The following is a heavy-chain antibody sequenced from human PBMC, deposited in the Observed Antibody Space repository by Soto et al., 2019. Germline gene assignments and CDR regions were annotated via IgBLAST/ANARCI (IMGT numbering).Heavy chain of an antibody. CDR1: GFTFSDYY. Sequence: GGSLRLSCAASGFTFSDYYMSWIRQAPGKGLEWVSDISSSGSTIYYADSVKGRFTIPRDNAKNSLYLQMNSLRAEDTAVYYCARVNGHYYYGMDVWGQGTTVTVSS. V-gene: IGHV3-11*01. CDR3: ARVNGHYYYGMDV. D-gene: IGHD1-1*01. CDR2: ISSSGSTI. J-gene: IGHJ6*02.